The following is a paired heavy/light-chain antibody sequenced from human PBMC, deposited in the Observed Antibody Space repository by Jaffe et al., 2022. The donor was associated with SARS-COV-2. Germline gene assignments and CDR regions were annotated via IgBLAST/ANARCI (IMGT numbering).Heavy chain of an antibody. Sequence: QVQLVESGGGVVQPGRSLRLSCAASGFTFSSYGMHWVRQAPGKGLEWVAVISYDGSNKYYADSVKGRFTISRDNSKNTLYLQMNSLRAEDTAVYYCAKDRVGTVTTRWVSSGWRPFDYWGQGTLVTVSS. CDR2: ISYDGSNK. CDR3: AKDRVGTVTTRWVSSGWRPFDY. V-gene: IGHV3-30*18. J-gene: IGHJ4*02. D-gene: IGHD6-19*01. CDR1: GFTFSSYG.
Light chain of an antibody. Sequence: DIQMTQSPSTLSASVGDRVTITCRASQSISSWLAWYQQKPGKAPKLLIYKASSLESGVPSRFSGSGSGTEFTLTISSLQPDDFATYYCQQYNSYSKTFGQGTKVEIK. V-gene: IGKV1-5*03. J-gene: IGKJ1*01. CDR3: QQYNSYSKT. CDR1: QSISSW. CDR2: KAS.